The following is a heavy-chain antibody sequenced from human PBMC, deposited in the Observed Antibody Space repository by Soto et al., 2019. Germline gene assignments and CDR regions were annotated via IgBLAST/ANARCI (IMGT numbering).Heavy chain of an antibody. Sequence: QVQLQESGPGLVKPSQTLSLTCTVSGGSTSSDNYWSWIRQPPGQGLEWIGHIYYSGNTDNNPSLKIRLAISIDTSKKQFSLKLSSVTAADTAVYFCAREGGESSDGLYYFDSWGQGSLVTVSS. CDR3: AREGGESSDGLYYFDS. J-gene: IGHJ4*02. D-gene: IGHD3-16*01. V-gene: IGHV4-30-4*01. CDR2: IYYSGNT. CDR1: GGSTSSDNY.